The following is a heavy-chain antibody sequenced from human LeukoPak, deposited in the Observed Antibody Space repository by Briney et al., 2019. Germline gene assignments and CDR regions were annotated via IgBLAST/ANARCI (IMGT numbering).Heavy chain of an antibody. J-gene: IGHJ5*02. V-gene: IGHV6-1*01. Sequence: SQTLSLTCAISGDSVSSNSAAWNWIRQSPSRGLEWLGRTYYRTKWYNDYAVSVKSRITINPDTSKNQFSLQLNSVTPEDTAVYYCARGHGYCTKGVCYGLDWFDPWGQGTLVTVSS. D-gene: IGHD2-8*01. CDR1: GDSVSSNSAA. CDR3: ARGHGYCTKGVCYGLDWFDP. CDR2: TYYRTKWYN.